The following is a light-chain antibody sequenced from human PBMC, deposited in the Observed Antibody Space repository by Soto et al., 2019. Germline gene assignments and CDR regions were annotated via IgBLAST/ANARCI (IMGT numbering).Light chain of an antibody. CDR3: QQYSTYPFT. J-gene: IGKJ3*01. CDR1: QSISTW. V-gene: IGKV1-5*03. Sequence: DIQMTQSTSTLSASVGDRVTITCRASQSISTWLAWYQQKPGKAPNLLIYKASSLESGVPSRFSGSGSGTDFTLTISSLQPDDFATYYCQQYSTYPFTFGPGTKVDIK. CDR2: KAS.